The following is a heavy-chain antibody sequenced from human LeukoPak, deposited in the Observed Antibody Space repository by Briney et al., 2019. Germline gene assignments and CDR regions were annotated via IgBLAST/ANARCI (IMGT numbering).Heavy chain of an antibody. J-gene: IGHJ4*02. Sequence: ASVKVSCKASGYTFTSYDINWVRQATGQGLEWMGWMNPNSGNTGYAQKLQGRVTMTRNTSISTAYMELSSLRSEDTAVYYCAKAENWRGYFDWLLFFDYWGQGTLVTVSS. V-gene: IGHV1-8*01. CDR3: AKAENWRGYFDWLLFFDY. CDR2: MNPNSGNT. CDR1: GYTFTSYD. D-gene: IGHD3-9*01.